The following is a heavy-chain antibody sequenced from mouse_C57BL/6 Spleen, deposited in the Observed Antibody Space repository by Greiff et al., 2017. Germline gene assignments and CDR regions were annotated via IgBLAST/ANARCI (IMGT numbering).Heavy chain of an antibody. V-gene: IGHV1-52*01. CDR2: IDPSDSET. Sequence: QVQLQQPGAELVGPGSSVKLSCKASGYTFTSYWMHWVKQRPIQGLEWIGNIDPSDSETHYNQKFKDKATLTVDKSSSTAYMQLSSLTSEDSAVYYCARDYYGSSFAYWGQGTLVTVSA. CDR3: ARDYYGSSFAY. D-gene: IGHD1-1*01. CDR1: GYTFTSYW. J-gene: IGHJ3*01.